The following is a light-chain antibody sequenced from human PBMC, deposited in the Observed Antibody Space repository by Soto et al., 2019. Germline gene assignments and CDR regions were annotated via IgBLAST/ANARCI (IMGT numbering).Light chain of an antibody. CDR1: QSISSY. J-gene: IGKJ5*01. V-gene: IGKV1-39*01. Sequence: DIQMTQSPSSLSASLGDRFTLTFRASQSISSYLNWYQQKPGKAPKLLIYAASSLQSGVPSRFSGSGSGTDFTLTISSLQPEDFATYYCQQSYSTPPTFGQGTRLEI. CDR2: AAS. CDR3: QQSYSTPPT.